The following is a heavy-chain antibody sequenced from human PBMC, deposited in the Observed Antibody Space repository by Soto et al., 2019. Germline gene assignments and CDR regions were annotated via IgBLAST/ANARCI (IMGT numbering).Heavy chain of an antibody. Sequence: EVQLVESGGGLVKPGGSLRLSCVASGFTITTYTMTWVRQAPGKGLEWVSSIDSSSNYIYYADSVKGRFTISRDNAKNSLFLQMKSLRAEDTAVYYCASLTYCTSATCPNYYYGMDVWGQGTTVTVSS. J-gene: IGHJ6*02. CDR3: ASLTYCTSATCPNYYYGMDV. CDR1: GFTITTYT. V-gene: IGHV3-21*01. D-gene: IGHD2-2*01. CDR2: IDSSSNYI.